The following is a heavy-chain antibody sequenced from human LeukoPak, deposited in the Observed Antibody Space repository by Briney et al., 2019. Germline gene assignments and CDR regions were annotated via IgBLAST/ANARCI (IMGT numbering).Heavy chain of an antibody. Sequence: SETLSLTCAVYGGSFSGYYWSWIRQPPGKGLDWIGYIYYSGSTYYNPSLTSRVTMSVDTSKNQFSLRLSSVTAADTAVYYCARDGRISPYYGMDVWGQGTTVTVSS. CDR2: IYYSGST. CDR3: ARDGRISPYYGMDV. D-gene: IGHD1-26*01. J-gene: IGHJ6*02. CDR1: GGSFSGYY. V-gene: IGHV4-59*01.